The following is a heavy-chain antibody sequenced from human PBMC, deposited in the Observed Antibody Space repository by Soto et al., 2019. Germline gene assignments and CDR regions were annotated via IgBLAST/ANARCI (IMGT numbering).Heavy chain of an antibody. D-gene: IGHD3-16*01. J-gene: IGHJ4*02. CDR2: ISWNSGSK. CDR3: AKDLADGMITFGV. V-gene: IGHV3-9*01. CDR1: GFTFDDYA. Sequence: GGSLRLSCAASGFTFDDYAMHWVRQAPGKGLEWGSGISWNSGSKGYADSVKGRFTISRDNAKNSLYLQMNSLRAEDTALYYCAKDLADGMITFGVWGQGTLVTVSS.